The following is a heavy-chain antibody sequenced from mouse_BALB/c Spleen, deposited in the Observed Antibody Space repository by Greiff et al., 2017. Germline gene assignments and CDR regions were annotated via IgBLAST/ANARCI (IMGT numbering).Heavy chain of an antibody. D-gene: IGHD3-2*02. Sequence: VNVVESGPGLVAPSQSLSITCTVSGFSLTGYGVHWVRQSPGKGLEWLGVIWSGGSTDYNAAFISRLSISKDNSKSQVFFKMNSLQANDTAIYYCARNSGYPFAYWGQGTLVTVSA. J-gene: IGHJ3*01. CDR1: GFSLTGYG. V-gene: IGHV2-2*02. CDR3: ARNSGYPFAY. CDR2: IWSGGST.